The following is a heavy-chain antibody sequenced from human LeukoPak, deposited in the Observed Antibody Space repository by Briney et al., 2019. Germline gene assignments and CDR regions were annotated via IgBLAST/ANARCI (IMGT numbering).Heavy chain of an antibody. CDR1: GGSISSYY. J-gene: IGHJ4*02. CDR3: ARDGDCSGGSCCFDY. V-gene: IGHV4-59*01. Sequence: PSETLSLTCTVSGGSISSYYGSWTRHPPGKGLEWLGYIYYSGSTNYNPSLKSRVTISVDTSKNQFSLKLSSVTAADTAVYYCARDGDCSGGSCCFDYWGQGTLVTVSS. D-gene: IGHD2-15*01. CDR2: IYYSGST.